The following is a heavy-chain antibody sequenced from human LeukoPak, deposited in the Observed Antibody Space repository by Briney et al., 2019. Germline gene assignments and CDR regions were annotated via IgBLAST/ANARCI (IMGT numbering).Heavy chain of an antibody. CDR1: GFTFSSYA. Sequence: GGSLRLSCAVSGFTFSSYAMSWVRQAPGKGLEWASAISSTGDNTYHADSVKGRFTISRDNSKNTLYLQMNSLRVEDTAVYYCARRGESTNYGDYRFDSWGQGTLVIVSS. J-gene: IGHJ4*02. D-gene: IGHD4-17*01. CDR2: ISSTGDNT. CDR3: ARRGESTNYGDYRFDS. V-gene: IGHV3-23*01.